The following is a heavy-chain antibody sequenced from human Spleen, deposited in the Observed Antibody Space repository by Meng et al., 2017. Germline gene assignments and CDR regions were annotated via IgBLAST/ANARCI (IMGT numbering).Heavy chain of an antibody. D-gene: IGHD3-22*01. V-gene: IGHV3-11*04. J-gene: IGHJ4*02. CDR3: ARDLFYDSSGYFDY. Sequence: LSLTCAASGFTFSDYYMSWIRQAPGKGLEWVSYISSSGSTIYYADSVKGRFTISRDNAKNSLYLQMNSLRAEDTAVYYCARDLFYDSSGYFDYWGQGTLVTVSS. CDR2: ISSSGSTI. CDR1: GFTFSDYY.